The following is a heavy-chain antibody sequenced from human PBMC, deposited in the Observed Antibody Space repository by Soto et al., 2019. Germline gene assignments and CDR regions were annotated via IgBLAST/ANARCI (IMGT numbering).Heavy chain of an antibody. Sequence: SETLSLTCTVSGGSISSYYWSWIRQPPGKGLEWIGYIYYSGSTNYNPSLKSRVTISVDTSKNQFSLKLSSVTAADTAVYYCARHGLPAAIPSWSDFWGQGTLLTVS. V-gene: IGHV4-59*08. CDR3: ARHGLPAAIPSWSDF. CDR2: IYYSGST. J-gene: IGHJ4*02. CDR1: GGSISSYY. D-gene: IGHD2-2*01.